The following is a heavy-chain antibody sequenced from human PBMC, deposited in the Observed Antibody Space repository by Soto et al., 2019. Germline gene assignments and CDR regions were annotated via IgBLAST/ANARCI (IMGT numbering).Heavy chain of an antibody. Sequence: GGSLRLSCAASGFTFSGSAMHWVRQASGKGLEWVGRIRSKANSYATAYVASVKGRFTISRDDSKNTAYLQMNSLKTEDTAVYYCTSFPYCSGGSCYSVGYYYMDVWGKGTTVTVSS. CDR3: TSFPYCSGGSCYSVGYYYMDV. CDR1: GFTFSGSA. J-gene: IGHJ6*03. V-gene: IGHV3-73*01. CDR2: IRSKANSYAT. D-gene: IGHD2-15*01.